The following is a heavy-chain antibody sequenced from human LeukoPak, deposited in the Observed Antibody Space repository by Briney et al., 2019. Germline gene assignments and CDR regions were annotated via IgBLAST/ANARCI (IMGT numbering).Heavy chain of an antibody. J-gene: IGHJ3*02. Sequence: PSETLSLTCTVSGGSISGSSYYWGWIRQPPGKGLEWIGSIYYSGNTYYNPSLKSRVTISVDTSKNQFSLKLNSVTATDTAVYYCARALKLGKDAFDIWGQGTMVTVSS. CDR1: GGSISGSSYY. D-gene: IGHD1-26*01. CDR2: IYYSGNT. V-gene: IGHV4-39*02. CDR3: ARALKLGKDAFDI.